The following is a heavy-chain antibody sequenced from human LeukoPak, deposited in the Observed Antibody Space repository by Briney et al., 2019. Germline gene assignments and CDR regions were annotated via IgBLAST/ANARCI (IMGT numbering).Heavy chain of an antibody. V-gene: IGHV3-33*01. CDR3: ARDPLGYVYGMDV. J-gene: IGHJ6*02. Sequence: PGGSLRLSCAASGFTFSSYGMHWVRQAPGKGLEWVAIIWYDGGNKYYADSVKGRFTISKDNSKNTFDLQMTSLRVEDTAVYYCARDPLGYVYGMDVWGQGTTVTVSS. CDR1: GFTFSSYG. CDR2: IWYDGGNK. D-gene: IGHD2-15*01.